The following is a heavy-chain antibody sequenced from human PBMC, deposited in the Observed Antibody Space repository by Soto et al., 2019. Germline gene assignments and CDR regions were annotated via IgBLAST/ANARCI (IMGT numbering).Heavy chain of an antibody. Sequence: EVQLVETGGGLIQPGGSLSLSCAASALSINSNYLTWVRQPPGKGLEWVSLTYTGGNTLYADSVKGRFTVARDMSTNTLFLHMDSLRGDDTAIYYCAREGYPYGLASWGQGSLVAVSS. CDR1: ALSINSNY. V-gene: IGHV3-53*02. D-gene: IGHD4-17*01. CDR3: AREGYPYGLAS. J-gene: IGHJ4*02. CDR2: TYTGGNT.